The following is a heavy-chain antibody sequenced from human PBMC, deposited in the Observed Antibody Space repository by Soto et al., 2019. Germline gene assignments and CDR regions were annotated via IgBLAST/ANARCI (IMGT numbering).Heavy chain of an antibody. J-gene: IGHJ2*01. V-gene: IGHV3-7*01. CDR2: IKQDGSEK. Sequence: EVPLVESGGGLVQPGGSLRLSCAASGFTFSSYWMSWVRQAPGKGLEWVANIKQDGSEKYYVDSVKGRFTISRDNXXDSLYLQMNSLRAEDTAVYYCARDLVAAGYWYFDLWGRGTLVTVSS. D-gene: IGHD6-13*01. CDR3: ARDLVAAGYWYFDL. CDR1: GFTFSSYW.